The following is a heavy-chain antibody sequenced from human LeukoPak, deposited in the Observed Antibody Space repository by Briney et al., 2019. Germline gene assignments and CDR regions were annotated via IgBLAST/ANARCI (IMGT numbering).Heavy chain of an antibody. J-gene: IGHJ3*02. CDR2: ISSDSIDI. CDR1: GFTFSSYS. Sequence: GGALRLSCAASGFTFSSYSMNWVREAPGKGLEWVSAISSDSIDIFYADSVKGGFTISSDNAKNSLYLQMNSLRAEDTAVYYCARSESQQLVDIWGQGTMVTVSS. D-gene: IGHD6-13*01. V-gene: IGHV3-21*06. CDR3: ARSESQQLVDI.